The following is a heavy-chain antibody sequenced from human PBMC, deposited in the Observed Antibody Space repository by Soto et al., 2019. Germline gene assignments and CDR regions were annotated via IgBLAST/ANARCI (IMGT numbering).Heavy chain of an antibody. D-gene: IGHD3-3*01. J-gene: IGHJ6*02. CDR2: IWYDGSKK. CDR3: ARDASYYSLWSGYYPSRNGMDV. Sequence: QVQVVESGGGVVQPGRSLRLSCAASGFTFSSFGMHWVRQAPGKGLEWVSLIWYDGSKKSYGDSVKGRFTISRDTSRNTVYLKMNSLRADDTAVYYCARDASYYSLWSGYYPSRNGMDVWGQGTTVTVSS. V-gene: IGHV3-33*01. CDR1: GFTFSSFG.